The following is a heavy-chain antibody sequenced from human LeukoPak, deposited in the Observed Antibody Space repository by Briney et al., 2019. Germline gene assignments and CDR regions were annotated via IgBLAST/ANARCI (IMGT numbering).Heavy chain of an antibody. V-gene: IGHV4-39*07. J-gene: IGHJ4*02. CDR2: IYYSGST. Sequence: PSETLSLTCTVSGGSISSSSYYWGWIRQPPGKGLEWIGSIYYSGSTNYNPSLKSRITISVDTSKNQFSLKPSSVTAADTAVYYCARHYDAYYFDYWGQGTLVTVSS. CDR3: ARHYDAYYFDY. CDR1: GGSISSSSYY. D-gene: IGHD3-22*01.